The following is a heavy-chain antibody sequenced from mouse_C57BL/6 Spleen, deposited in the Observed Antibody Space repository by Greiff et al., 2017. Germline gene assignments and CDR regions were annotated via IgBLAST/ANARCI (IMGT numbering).Heavy chain of an antibody. Sequence: QVQLKQSGAELVRPGASVTLSCKASGYTFTDYEMHWVKQTPVHGLEWIGAIDPETGGTAYNQKFKGKAILTADKASRSAYMEIRSLTSEDTAVYYCTRGGNHYAMDYWGQGTSVTVSS. J-gene: IGHJ4*01. CDR2: IDPETGGT. V-gene: IGHV1-15*01. CDR1: GYTFTDYE. D-gene: IGHD2-1*01. CDR3: TRGGNHYAMDY.